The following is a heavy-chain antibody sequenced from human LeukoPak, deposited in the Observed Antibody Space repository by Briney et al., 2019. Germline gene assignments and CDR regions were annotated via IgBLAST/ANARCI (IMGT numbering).Heavy chain of an antibody. J-gene: IGHJ4*01. CDR3: ARGGYYFGS. Sequence: GGSLRLSCAASGFTFSTYSMNWVRQAPGKGLEWVSSISSGSSYIYYADSMKGRFTISRDNAKNSLYLQMNSLRAEDTAVYYCARGGYYFGSWGHGTLVTVSS. V-gene: IGHV3-21*01. CDR2: ISSGSSYI. CDR1: GFTFSTYS.